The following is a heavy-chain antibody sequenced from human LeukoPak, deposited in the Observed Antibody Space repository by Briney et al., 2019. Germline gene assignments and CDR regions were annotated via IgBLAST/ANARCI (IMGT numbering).Heavy chain of an antibody. CDR2: TKSKTDGGTT. J-gene: IGHJ4*02. Sequence: GGSLRLSCAASGFTFSNAWMSWVRQAPGKGLEWVGRTKSKTDGGTTDYAAPVKGRFTISRDDSKNTLYLQMNSLKTEDTAVYYCTTDEPGHDYWGQGTLVTVSS. V-gene: IGHV3-15*01. CDR3: TTDEPGHDY. D-gene: IGHD1-14*01. CDR1: GFTFSNAW.